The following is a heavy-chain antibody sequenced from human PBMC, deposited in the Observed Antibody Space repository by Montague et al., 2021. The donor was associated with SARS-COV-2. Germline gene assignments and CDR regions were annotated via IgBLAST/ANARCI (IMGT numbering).Heavy chain of an antibody. CDR2: VSDSGSS. V-gene: IGHV4-39*07. Sequence: SETLSLTCTVSGGAVSSSSYDWGWNRQPPGQGLEWIGTVSDSGSSSYSPSLQSRVTITVDTTKNPFSLKLSSAAAAATAVYYCAGSLSGNQERGDYWGHGTLVTVSS. CDR1: GGAVSSSSYD. J-gene: IGHJ4*01. D-gene: IGHD1-26*01. CDR3: AGSLSGNQERGDY.